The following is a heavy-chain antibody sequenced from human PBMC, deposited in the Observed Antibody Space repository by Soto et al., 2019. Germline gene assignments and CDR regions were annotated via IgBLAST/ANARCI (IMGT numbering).Heavy chain of an antibody. CDR3: ATEDGYSGYERDYYYGMDV. D-gene: IGHD5-12*01. V-gene: IGHV1-24*01. CDR2: FDPEDGET. CDR1: GYTLTELS. Sequence: GASVKVSCKVSGYTLTELSMHWVRQAPGKGLEWMGGFDPEDGETIYAQKFQGRVTMTEDTSTDTAYMELSSLRSEDTAVYYCATEDGYSGYERDYYYGMDVWGQGTTVTVSS. J-gene: IGHJ6*02.